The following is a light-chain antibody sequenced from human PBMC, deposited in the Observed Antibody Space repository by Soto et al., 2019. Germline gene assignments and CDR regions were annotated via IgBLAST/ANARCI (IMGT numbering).Light chain of an antibody. CDR1: SSNIGAGYD. Sequence: QSVLTQPPAVSGAPGQTISISCTGSSSNIGAGYDVHWYQQLPRTAPKLLIFDNTNRPSGVPDRFSGSKSGASASLAISGLQADDEADYYCQSYDNSLRIYVFGSGTKLTVL. CDR3: QSYDNSLRIYV. CDR2: DNT. J-gene: IGLJ1*01. V-gene: IGLV1-40*01.